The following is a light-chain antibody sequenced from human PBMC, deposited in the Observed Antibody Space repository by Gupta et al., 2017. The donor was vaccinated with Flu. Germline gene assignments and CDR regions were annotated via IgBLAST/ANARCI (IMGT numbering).Light chain of an antibody. CDR3: QSADSSGSYPNWV. J-gene: IGLJ3*02. V-gene: IGLV3-25*02. CDR2: KDT. CDR1: ALPNQY. Sequence: SHELTQPPSVSVSPGQTARITCSGDALPNQYTYWYQQKPGQAPVLVIFKDTARPSGIPERFSGSTSGTTVTLTISGVQAEDEADYYCQSADSSGSYPNWVFGGGTQLTVL.